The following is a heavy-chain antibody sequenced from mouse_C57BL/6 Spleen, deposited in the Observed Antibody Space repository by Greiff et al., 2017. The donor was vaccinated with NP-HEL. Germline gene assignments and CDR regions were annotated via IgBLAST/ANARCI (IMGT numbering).Heavy chain of an antibody. CDR1: GFTFSDYY. D-gene: IGHD1-1*01. CDR3: ARVTYYGSSGGYWYFDV. CDR2: INYDGSST. V-gene: IGHV5-16*01. J-gene: IGHJ1*03. Sequence: EVKVVESEGGLVQPGSSMKLSCTASGFTFSDYYMAWVRQVPEKGLEWVANINYDGSSTYYMDSLKSRFIISRDNAKNILYLQMSSLKSEDTATYYCARVTYYGSSGGYWYFDVWGTGTTVTVSS.